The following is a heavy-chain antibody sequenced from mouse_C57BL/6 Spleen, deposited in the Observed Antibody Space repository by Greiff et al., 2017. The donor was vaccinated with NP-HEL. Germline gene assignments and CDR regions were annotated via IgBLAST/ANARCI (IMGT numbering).Heavy chain of an antibody. CDR1: GYAFSSSW. CDR2: IYPGDGDT. Sequence: QVQLQQSGPELVKPGASVKISCKASGYAFSSSWMNWVKQRPGKGLEWIGRIYPGDGDTNYNGKFKGKTTLTADKSSSTAYMQLSSLTSEDSAVYFCARSPTTGTYAMDYWGQGTSVTVSS. D-gene: IGHD4-1*02. J-gene: IGHJ4*01. V-gene: IGHV1-82*01. CDR3: ARSPTTGTYAMDY.